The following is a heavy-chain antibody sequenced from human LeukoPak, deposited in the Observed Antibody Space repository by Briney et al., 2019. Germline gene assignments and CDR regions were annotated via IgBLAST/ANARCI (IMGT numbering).Heavy chain of an antibody. D-gene: IGHD4-11*01. Sequence: SETLSLTCTVSGGSINSGGSYWSWIRQHPGKGLEWIGCIYYSWSSYYNPSLKSRVTLSLDTSKNQFSLKLSSVTAADTAVYYGARDNGDYRSIYYYMDVWGKGTTVTVSS. CDR3: ARDNGDYRSIYYYMDV. CDR1: GGSINSGGSY. J-gene: IGHJ6*03. CDR2: IYYSWSS. V-gene: IGHV4-31*03.